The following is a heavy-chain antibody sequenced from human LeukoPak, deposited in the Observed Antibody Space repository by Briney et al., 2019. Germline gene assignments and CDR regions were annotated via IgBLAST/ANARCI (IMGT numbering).Heavy chain of an antibody. V-gene: IGHV3-74*01. CDR3: ARLSGSYNEGR. J-gene: IGHJ4*02. Sequence: GGSLRLSCAASGSTFSNYWMFWVRQAPGKGLMWVSHINNDGSRTNYADSVKGRFIVARDNAKNTLYLQMDSLRADDTAVYYCARLSGSYNEGRWGQGTLVTVSS. D-gene: IGHD1-26*01. CDR2: INNDGSRT. CDR1: GSTFSNYW.